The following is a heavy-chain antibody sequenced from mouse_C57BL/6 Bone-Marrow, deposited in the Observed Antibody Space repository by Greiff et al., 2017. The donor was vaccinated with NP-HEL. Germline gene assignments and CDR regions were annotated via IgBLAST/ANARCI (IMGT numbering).Heavy chain of an antibody. Sequence: EVQRVESGAELVRPGASVKLSCTASGFNIKDDYMHWVKQRPEQGLEWIGWIDPENGDTEYASKFQGKATITADTSSNTAYLQLSSLTSEDTAVYYCTPYGYYAWFAYWGQGTLVTVSA. CDR3: TPYGYYAWFAY. CDR1: GFNIKDDY. CDR2: IDPENGDT. J-gene: IGHJ3*01. V-gene: IGHV14-4*01. D-gene: IGHD2-3*01.